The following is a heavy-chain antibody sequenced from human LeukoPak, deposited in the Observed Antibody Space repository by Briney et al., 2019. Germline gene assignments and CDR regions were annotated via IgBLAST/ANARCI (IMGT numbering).Heavy chain of an antibody. J-gene: IGHJ6*03. CDR3: ARFPQPGTTSYFYHYMDV. Sequence: ASVKLSCKASGYTFSDYGIDWVRQAPGQGLEWMGWISGHNGHTNYAQRFQARVTMTTDTSTSTAYMELRSLRSDDTAVYFCARFPQPGTTSYFYHYMDVWGKGTTVTVSS. D-gene: IGHD1-7*01. CDR2: ISGHNGHT. CDR1: GYTFSDYG. V-gene: IGHV1-18*04.